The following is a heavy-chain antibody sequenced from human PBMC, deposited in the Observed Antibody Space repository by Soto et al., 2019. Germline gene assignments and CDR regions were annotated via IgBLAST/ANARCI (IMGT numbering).Heavy chain of an antibody. CDR1: GYTFTSYG. Sequence: ASVKVSCKASGYTFTSYGISWVRQAPGQGLEWMGWISAYDGNTNYAQKLQGRVTMTTDTSTSTAYMELRSLRSDDTAVYYCARDYYDSSGYPPDAFDIWGQGTMVTVSS. CDR2: ISAYDGNT. J-gene: IGHJ3*02. D-gene: IGHD3-22*01. V-gene: IGHV1-18*01. CDR3: ARDYYDSSGYPPDAFDI.